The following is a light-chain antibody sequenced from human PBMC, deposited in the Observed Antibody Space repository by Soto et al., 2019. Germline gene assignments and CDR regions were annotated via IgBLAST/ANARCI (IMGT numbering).Light chain of an antibody. V-gene: IGLV1-47*01. CDR1: SSNIGSNY. J-gene: IGLJ2*01. Sequence: QSVLTQPPSASGTPGQRVTLSCSGSSSNIGSNYVYWYQQLPGTAPKLLIYRNNQRPSGVPDRFSGSKSGTSASLAISGLGSEDEADYYCAAWDDSLSGLVFGGGTKLTVL. CDR2: RNN. CDR3: AAWDDSLSGLV.